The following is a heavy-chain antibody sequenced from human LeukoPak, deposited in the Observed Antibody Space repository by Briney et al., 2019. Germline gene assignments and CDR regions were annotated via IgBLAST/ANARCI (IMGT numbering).Heavy chain of an antibody. CDR3: ATGPPRFDSSSWLFDY. J-gene: IGHJ4*02. D-gene: IGHD6-13*01. CDR2: KYYSGDT. CDR1: GGSINSSDHY. Sequence: SETLSLTCTVSGGSINSSDHYWAWIRQPPGKGLEWIGSKYYSGDTYYSPSLKSRVTISVDRSKNQFSLKLSSVTAADTAVYYCATGPPRFDSSSWLFDYWGQGTLVTVSS. V-gene: IGHV4-39*07.